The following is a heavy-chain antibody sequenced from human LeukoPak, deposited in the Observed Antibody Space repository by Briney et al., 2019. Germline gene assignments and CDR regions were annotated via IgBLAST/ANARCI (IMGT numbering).Heavy chain of an antibody. V-gene: IGHV2-5*01. J-gene: IGHJ4*02. CDR2: IYWNDDK. D-gene: IGHD3-10*01. CDR3: AHLLWFGEFLDY. CDR1: GFSLSTSGVG. Sequence: SGPTLVKPTQTLTLTCTFSGFSLSTSGVGVGWIRQPPGKALEWLALIYWNDDKRYSPSLKSRLTITKDTSKNQVVLTMTNMDPVDTATYHCAHLLWFGEFLDYWGQGTLVTVSS.